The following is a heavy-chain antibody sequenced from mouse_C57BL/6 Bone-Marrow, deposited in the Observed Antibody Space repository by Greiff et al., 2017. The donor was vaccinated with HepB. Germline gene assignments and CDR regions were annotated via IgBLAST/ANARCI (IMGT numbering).Heavy chain of an antibody. J-gene: IGHJ3*01. V-gene: IGHV1-81*01. CDR2: IYPRSGNT. CDR1: GYTFTSYG. D-gene: IGHD4-1*01. Sequence: QVQLQQSGAELARPGASVKLSCKASGYTFTSYGISWVKQSTGQGLEWIGEIYPRSGNTYYNEKFKGKATLTADKSSSTAYMGLRSLTSEDSAVYFCAINWDAWFAYWGQGTLVTVSA. CDR3: AINWDAWFAY.